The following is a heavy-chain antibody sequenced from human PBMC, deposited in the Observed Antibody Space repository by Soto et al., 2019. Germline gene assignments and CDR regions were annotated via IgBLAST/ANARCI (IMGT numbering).Heavy chain of an antibody. D-gene: IGHD3-22*01. CDR3: SSDKAYYDCSGYTDRWLDP. V-gene: IGHV4-59*01. CDR1: GVTISGFY. Sequence: SETLSLTCALSGVTISGFYWSWIRQPPGKGLEYIGYIYYSGSTYYNPSLKSRVTVSVDSSKNQFSLKLSSVTAADTAVYYCSSDKAYYDCSGYTDRWLDPWGQGTLVTVSS. CDR2: IYYSGST. J-gene: IGHJ5*02.